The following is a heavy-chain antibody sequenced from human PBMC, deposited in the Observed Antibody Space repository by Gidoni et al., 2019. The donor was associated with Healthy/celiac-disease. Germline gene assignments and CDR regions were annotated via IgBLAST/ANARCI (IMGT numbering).Heavy chain of an antibody. J-gene: IGHJ3*02. CDR3: ARPGTWYYYGSGSPQYAFDI. CDR2: IDPSDSYT. V-gene: IGHV5-10-1*01. Sequence: EVQLVQSGAEVKKPGESLRISCKGSGYSFTSYWISWVRQMPGKGLEWMGRIDPSDSYTNYSPSFQGHVTISADKSISTAYLQWSSLKASDTAMYYCARPGTWYYYGSGSPQYAFDIWGQGTMVTVSS. CDR1: GYSFTSYW. D-gene: IGHD3-10*01.